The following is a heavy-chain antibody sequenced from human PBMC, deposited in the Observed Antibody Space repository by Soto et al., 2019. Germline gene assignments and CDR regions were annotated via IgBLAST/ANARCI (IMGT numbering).Heavy chain of an antibody. J-gene: IGHJ6*02. V-gene: IGHV1-8*01. Sequence: XSVKGSCKASGYPFTSYDINWGRQATGQGLEWMGWMNPNSGNTGYAQKFQGRVTMTRNTSISTAYMELSSLRSEDTAVYYCARGTTRSNFDYYGMDVCGQGTTVTVSS. CDR1: GYPFTSYD. CDR3: ARGTTRSNFDYYGMDV. CDR2: MNPNSGNT.